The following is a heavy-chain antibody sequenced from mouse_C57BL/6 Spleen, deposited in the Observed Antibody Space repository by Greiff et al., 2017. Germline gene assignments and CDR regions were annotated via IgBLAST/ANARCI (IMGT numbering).Heavy chain of an antibody. CDR3: ARQWPKYYYGSSDGYFEV. V-gene: IGHV5-9*01. J-gene: IGHJ1*03. CDR2: ISGGGGNT. D-gene: IGHD1-1*01. Sequence: DVMLVESGGGLVKPGGSLKLSCAASGFTFSSYTMSWVRQTPETRLEWVATISGGGGNTYYPDSVKGRFTISRDNAKNTLYLQMSSLRSEDTALYYCARQWPKYYYGSSDGYFEVWGTGTTVTVSS. CDR1: GFTFSSYT.